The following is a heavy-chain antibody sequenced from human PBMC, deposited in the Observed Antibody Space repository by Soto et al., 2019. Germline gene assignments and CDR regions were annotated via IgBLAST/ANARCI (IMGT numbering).Heavy chain of an antibody. Sequence: QVQLEQSGAEVKKPGSSVKVSCKASGGTFSSYAISWVRQAPGQGLEWMGGIIPIFGTANYVQKFQGRVTITADESTSTAYMELSSLRSEDTAVYYCARAGEPGYSYDYYYGMDVWGQGTTVTVSS. J-gene: IGHJ6*02. V-gene: IGHV1-69*01. D-gene: IGHD5-18*01. CDR1: GGTFSSYA. CDR2: IIPIFGTA. CDR3: ARAGEPGYSYDYYYGMDV.